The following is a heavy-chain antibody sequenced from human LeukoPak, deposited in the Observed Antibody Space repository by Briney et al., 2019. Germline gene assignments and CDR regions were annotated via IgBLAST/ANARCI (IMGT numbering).Heavy chain of an antibody. Sequence: SETLTLTCTVFGGSISSSSHHWGRIRQPPGEGLEWIGSIYFSGSTYYILALKSRVTIYVDPSTNHFYLKLSSVAAADMSVYESARHEWLGAFDYWGQGTLVTVSS. D-gene: IGHD6-19*01. J-gene: IGHJ4*02. CDR2: IYFSGST. CDR1: GGSISSSSHH. V-gene: IGHV4-39*01. CDR3: ARHEWLGAFDY.